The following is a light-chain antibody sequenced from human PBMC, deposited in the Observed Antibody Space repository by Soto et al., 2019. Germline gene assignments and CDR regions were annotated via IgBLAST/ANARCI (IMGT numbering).Light chain of an antibody. J-gene: IGKJ3*01. V-gene: IGKV3-11*01. Sequence: ETVLTQSPATLSLSPGERATLSCRASQRIGSYLVWYQQKPGQAPRLLIYDASKRAPGIPARFGGSGSGTDFTLTISSLEAEDFAIYYCPQRSNSYFNCGLGTKVDIK. CDR1: QRIGSY. CDR2: DAS. CDR3: PQRSNSYFN.